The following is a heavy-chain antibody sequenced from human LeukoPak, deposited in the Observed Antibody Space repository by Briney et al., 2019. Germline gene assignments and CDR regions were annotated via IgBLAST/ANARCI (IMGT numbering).Heavy chain of an antibody. J-gene: IGHJ5*01. CDR3: ARGCIRGGCFDS. V-gene: IGHV1-46*02. D-gene: IGHD1-20*01. Sequence: ASVKVSCKASGYSFNSQHIHWVRQAPGQGLEWMGIIIPSGGGTNYAQKLQGRISMTRDTSTSTLYLEMNSLRSDDTAIYYCARGCIRGGCFDSWGRGSLVIVSS. CDR1: GYSFNSQH. CDR2: IIPSGGGT.